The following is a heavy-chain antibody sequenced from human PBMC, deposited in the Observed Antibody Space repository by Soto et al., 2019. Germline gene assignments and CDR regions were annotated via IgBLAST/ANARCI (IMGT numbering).Heavy chain of an antibody. V-gene: IGHV4-31*03. CDR3: ARLQINGGAFDI. D-gene: IGHD2-8*01. CDR2: IYYTGSA. Sequence: PSETLSLTCSVSGGSIRSGGYHWGWIRQHPGKGLEWIGNIYYTGSAYYTPSLKSRVTFSVDTSKNQVSLRLTSVTAADTAVYSCARLQINGGAFDIWGQGTMVTVSS. CDR1: GGSIRSGGYH. J-gene: IGHJ3*02.